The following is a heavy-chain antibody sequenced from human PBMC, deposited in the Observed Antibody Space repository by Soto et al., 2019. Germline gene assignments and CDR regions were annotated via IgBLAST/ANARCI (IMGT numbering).Heavy chain of an antibody. CDR2: VSAYTAKT. CDR3: ARVAVAGTSPPTTGFDA. D-gene: IGHD6-19*01. Sequence: QVQLVQSEAEVKKPGASVKVSCKASDYTFTSYGVTWVRQAPGQGLECMGWVSAYTAKTNYAQKLQGRVTMTTETSTRTAYMELRRPRSDDPDISYRARVAVAGTSPPTTGFDAWGQGTLFNVSS. CDR1: DYTFTSYG. J-gene: IGHJ5*02. V-gene: IGHV1-18*01.